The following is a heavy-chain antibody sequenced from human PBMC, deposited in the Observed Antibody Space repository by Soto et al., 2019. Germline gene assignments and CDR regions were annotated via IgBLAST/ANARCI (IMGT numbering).Heavy chain of an antibody. CDR2: IYKSGST. Sequence: PSATLALTCADAGASVKWGDVYCSWIRQSPGKGLEWIGYIYKSGSTYYNPSLKSRATISVDTSKNQFSLRLSSVTAADTAVYYCARVIMNYYRVDAWGQGTPVTSPQ. V-gene: IGHV4-30-4*02. CDR3: ARVIMNYYRVDA. J-gene: IGHJ5*02. CDR1: GASVKWGDVY. D-gene: IGHD3-22*01.